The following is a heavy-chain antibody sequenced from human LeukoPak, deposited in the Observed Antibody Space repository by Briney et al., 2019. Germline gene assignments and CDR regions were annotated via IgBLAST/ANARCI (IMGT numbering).Heavy chain of an antibody. V-gene: IGHV4-38-2*01. Sequence: SETLSLTCAVSGYSISSDNYWVWIRQPPGQGLEWTGGIYHSGSTYYNPSLKSRVTMLVDTSKNQFSLKLSSVTAAGTAVYYCARAPRDSSSSNYMRRFDYWGQGTLVTVSS. CDR2: IYHSGST. J-gene: IGHJ4*02. CDR3: ARAPRDSSSSNYMRRFDY. CDR1: GYSISSDNY. D-gene: IGHD3-22*01.